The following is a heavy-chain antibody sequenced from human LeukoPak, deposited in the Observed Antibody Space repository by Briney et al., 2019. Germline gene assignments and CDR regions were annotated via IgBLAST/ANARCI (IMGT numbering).Heavy chain of an antibody. Sequence: SETLSLTCTVSGGSISSSSYYWSWIRQPPGKGLEWIGEINHSGSTNYNPSLKSRVTISVDTSKNQFSLKLSSVTAADTAVYYCARVGQSGYWGQGTLVTVSS. D-gene: IGHD6-19*01. CDR2: INHSGST. J-gene: IGHJ4*02. V-gene: IGHV4-39*07. CDR3: ARVGQSGY. CDR1: GGSISSSSYY.